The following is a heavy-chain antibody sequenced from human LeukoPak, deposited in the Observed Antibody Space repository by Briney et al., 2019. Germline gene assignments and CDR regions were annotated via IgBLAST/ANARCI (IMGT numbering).Heavy chain of an antibody. V-gene: IGHV1-2*02. CDR3: ARANFADDAFDI. CDR2: INPNSGGT. CDR1: GYTFTGYY. D-gene: IGHD3-3*01. J-gene: IGHJ3*02. Sequence: ASVKVSCKASGYTFTGYYMHWVRQAPGQGLEWMGWINPNSGGTNYAQKFQGRITMTRDTSISTAYMELSRLRSDDTAVYYCARANFADDAFDIWGQGTMVTVSS.